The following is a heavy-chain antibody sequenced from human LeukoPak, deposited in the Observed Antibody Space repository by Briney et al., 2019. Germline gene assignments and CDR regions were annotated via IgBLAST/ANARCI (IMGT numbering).Heavy chain of an antibody. Sequence: SETLSLTCTVSGGSLSRYYRSWIRQPPGKGLEWIGYIYYSGSTNYNPSLKSRVTISVDTSKNQFSLKLSSVTAADTAVYYCARADCSTTSCHMDVWGQGTTVTVSS. D-gene: IGHD2-2*01. CDR1: GGSLSRYY. J-gene: IGHJ6*02. CDR2: IYYSGST. V-gene: IGHV4-59*01. CDR3: ARADCSTTSCHMDV.